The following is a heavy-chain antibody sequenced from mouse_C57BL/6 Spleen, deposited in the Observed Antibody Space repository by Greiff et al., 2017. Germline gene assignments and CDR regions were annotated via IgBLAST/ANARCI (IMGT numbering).Heavy chain of an antibody. J-gene: IGHJ4*01. CDR3: VRIWLRDYAMYY. CDR2: INPNNGGT. V-gene: IGHV1-18*01. Sequence: EVQLQQSGPELVKPGASVTIPCKASGYTFTDYNMDWVKQSHGKRLEWIGDINPNNGGTSYNQKFKGKATLTIDKSSRTAYMEIRSQTSEDTAVYYCVRIWLRDYAMYYRGQGTSVTV. D-gene: IGHD2-2*01. CDR1: GYTFTDYN.